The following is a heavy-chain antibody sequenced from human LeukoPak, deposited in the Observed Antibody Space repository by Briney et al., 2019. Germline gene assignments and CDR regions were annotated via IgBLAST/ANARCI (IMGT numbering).Heavy chain of an antibody. CDR1: GFTFSNYA. D-gene: IGHD4-23*01. J-gene: IGHJ4*02. CDR2: ISASGVTA. V-gene: IGHV3-23*01. Sequence: GGSLRLSCAASGFTFSNYAMSWVRQAPGKGLEWVSAISASGVTAHYADSVKGRFTISRDNSKNTLYLQMNSLRAEDTAVYYCARGSGGNSPPDYWGQGTLVTVSS. CDR3: ARGSGGNSPPDY.